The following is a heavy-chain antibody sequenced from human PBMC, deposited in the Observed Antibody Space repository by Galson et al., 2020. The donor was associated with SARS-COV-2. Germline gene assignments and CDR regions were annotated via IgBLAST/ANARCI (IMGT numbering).Heavy chain of an antibody. CDR1: GGTFSSYD. V-gene: IGHV1-69*06. J-gene: IGHJ4*02. CDR2: IIPIFGTA. D-gene: IGHD3-22*01. Sequence: ASVTVSCKASGGTFSSYDISWVRQAPGQGLEWMGRIIPIFGTANYAQKFQGRVTITADKATSTAYMELSSLRSEDAAVYYCASHTPYYDSSGYWSPLGYWGQGTLVAVSS. CDR3: ASHTPYYDSSGYWSPLGY.